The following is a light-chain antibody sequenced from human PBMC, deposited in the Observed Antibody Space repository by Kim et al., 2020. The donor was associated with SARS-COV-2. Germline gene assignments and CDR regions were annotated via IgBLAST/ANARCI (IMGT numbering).Light chain of an antibody. CDR3: LSGDEDNRV. Sequence: SVFPGRTARLTCSGDALGENYAGWYQQKPSQAPELVIYDDTGRSPGVPERFSGSTSENTTTLTISRVLTEDEADYYCLSGDEDNRVFGGGTQLTVL. J-gene: IGLJ2*01. CDR1: ALGENY. CDR2: DDT. V-gene: IGLV3-22*01.